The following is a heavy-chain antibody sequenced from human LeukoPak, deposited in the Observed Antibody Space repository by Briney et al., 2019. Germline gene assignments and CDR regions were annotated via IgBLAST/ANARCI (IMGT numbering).Heavy chain of an antibody. D-gene: IGHD6-13*01. V-gene: IGHV1-46*01. CDR2: INPSGGST. CDR3: ARARTGLAAAAPYFDY. J-gene: IGHJ4*02. Sequence: ASVKVSCKASGYTFTSYYMHWVRQAPGQGLEWMGIINPSGGSTSYAQKFQGRVTMTRDMSTSTVYMELSSLRSEDTAVYYCARARTGLAAAAPYFDYWGQGTLVTVSS. CDR1: GYTFTSYY.